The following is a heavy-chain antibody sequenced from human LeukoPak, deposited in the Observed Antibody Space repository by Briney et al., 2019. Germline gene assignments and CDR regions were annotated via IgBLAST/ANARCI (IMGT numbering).Heavy chain of an antibody. CDR3: ARDWGYYDSSGYYYPYYFDY. D-gene: IGHD3-22*01. CDR1: GFTFSSYS. J-gene: IGHJ4*02. CDR2: ISSGSSYI. V-gene: IGHV3-21*01. Sequence: GGSLRLSCAASGFTFSSYSTNWVRQAPGKGLEWVSSISSGSSYIYYADSVKGRFTISRDNAKNSLYLQMNSLRAEDTAVYYCARDWGYYDSSGYYYPYYFDYWGQGTLVTVSS.